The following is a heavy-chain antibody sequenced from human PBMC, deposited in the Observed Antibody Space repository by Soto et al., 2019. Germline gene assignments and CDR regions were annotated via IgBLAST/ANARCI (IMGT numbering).Heavy chain of an antibody. CDR2: ISAYNGNT. D-gene: IGHD6-19*01. V-gene: IGHV1-18*01. CDR1: GYTLTELS. J-gene: IGHJ4*02. Sequence: ASVKVSCKVSGYTLTELSMHWVRQAPGQGLEWMGWISAYNGNTNYAQKLQGRVTMTTDTSTSTAYMELRSLRSDDTAVYYCARTGYSSGWYLDYWGQGTLVTVSS. CDR3: ARTGYSSGWYLDY.